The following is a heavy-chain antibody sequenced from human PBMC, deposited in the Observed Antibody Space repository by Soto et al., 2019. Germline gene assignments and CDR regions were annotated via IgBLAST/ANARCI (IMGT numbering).Heavy chain of an antibody. D-gene: IGHD2-8*01. CDR1: GFSLSTSGVG. J-gene: IGHJ6*02. V-gene: IGHV2-5*01. CDR3: EHRGNIVIMGSYYYYYYGMDV. CDR2: IYLNDDK. Sequence: SGPTLVNPTQTLTLTCTFTGFSLSTSGVGVGWIRQPPGNALEWLALIYLNDDKRYSPSLKSRPTITKDTSKNQVVLTMTNMDPEDTTTYYCEHRGNIVIMGSYYYYYYGMDVWGQGTTVTVSS.